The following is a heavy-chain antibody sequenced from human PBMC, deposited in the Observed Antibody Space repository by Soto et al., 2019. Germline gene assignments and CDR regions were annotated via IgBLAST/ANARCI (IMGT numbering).Heavy chain of an antibody. CDR3: ASNYYDSSGYTPGHGPGGY. Sequence: GGSLRLSCAASGFTFSSYGMHWVRQAPGKGLEWVAVIWYDGSNKYYADSVKGRFTISRDNSKNTLYLQMNSLRAEDTAVYYCASNYYDSSGYTPGHGPGGYWGQGTLVTVSS. CDR2: IWYDGSNK. J-gene: IGHJ4*02. V-gene: IGHV3-33*01. CDR1: GFTFSSYG. D-gene: IGHD3-22*01.